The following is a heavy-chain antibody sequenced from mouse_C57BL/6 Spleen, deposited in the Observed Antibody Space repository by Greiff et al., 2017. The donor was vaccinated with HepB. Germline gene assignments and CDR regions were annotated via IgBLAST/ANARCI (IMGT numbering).Heavy chain of an antibody. V-gene: IGHV1S81*02. CDR1: GYTFTSYW. CDR2: TNPTNGRT. J-gene: IGHJ2*01. CDR3: ARIKKIVAASVDY. D-gene: IGHD1-1*01. Sequence: QVQLQQPGAELVKAGASVKMSCKASGYTFTSYWMHWVKQRLGQGLEWFAETNPTNGRTYYNEKFKSKPTLTGDKSSSTAYMLLSGPTLEDSAVYYCARIKKIVAASVDYWGQGKTLTVSS.